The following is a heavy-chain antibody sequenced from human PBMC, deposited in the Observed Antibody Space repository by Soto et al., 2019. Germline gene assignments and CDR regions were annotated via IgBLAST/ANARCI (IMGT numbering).Heavy chain of an antibody. CDR1: GFTFSRHA. CDR3: ARRITMVRGTYYYYGLDV. J-gene: IGHJ6*02. V-gene: IGHV3-48*02. D-gene: IGHD3-10*01. CDR2: ISSTSSTK. Sequence: GGSQRLSSAASGFTFSRHAMNWVRQAPGKGLEWVSFISSTSSTKNYADSVKGRFTISRDNAKNSLYLQMSSLRDEDTAVYYCARRITMVRGTYYYYGLDVWGQGTTVTVSS.